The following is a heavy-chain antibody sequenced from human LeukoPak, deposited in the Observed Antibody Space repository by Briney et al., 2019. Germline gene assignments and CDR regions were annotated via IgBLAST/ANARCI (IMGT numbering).Heavy chain of an antibody. CDR1: GDFISSRTYY. V-gene: IGHV4-39*07. D-gene: IGHD3-22*01. CDR3: ANYDSSGHDAFDI. J-gene: IGHJ3*02. Sequence: NPSETLSLTCTVSGDFISSRTYYWGWIRQPPGKGLEWIGSIYYSGRTYYNPSLKSRVTISVDMSKKQFSLKLSSVTAADTAVYYCANYDSSGHDAFDIWGQGTMVTVSS. CDR2: IYYSGRT.